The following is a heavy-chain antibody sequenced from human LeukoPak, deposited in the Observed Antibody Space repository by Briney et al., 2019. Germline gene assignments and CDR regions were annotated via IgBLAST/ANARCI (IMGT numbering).Heavy chain of an antibody. V-gene: IGHV1-2*02. D-gene: IGHD2-21*02. J-gene: IGHJ4*02. Sequence: ASVKVSCKSSGYSFTGYYLHWVRQAPGQGPEWMGWINPESGGTKYAQKFQGRVTMTRSTSITTVYMDLSRLGSDDTAVYYCARDSRFCGADCYSNQIPHYYSDYWGQGTLVTVSS. CDR3: ARDSRFCGADCYSNQIPHYYSDY. CDR2: INPESGGT. CDR1: GYSFTGYY.